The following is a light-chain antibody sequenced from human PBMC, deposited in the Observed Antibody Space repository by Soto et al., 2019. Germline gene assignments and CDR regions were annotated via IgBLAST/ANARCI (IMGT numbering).Light chain of an antibody. J-gene: IGLJ1*01. Sequence: QAVVTQPPSVSGAPGQRVTISCTGSSSNIGAGYDVHWYQQLPGTAPKLLIYANINRPSGVPDRVSGSKSGTSASLAITGLQAEDEADYYCQSYDSSLSALFGTGTKVTVL. CDR1: SSNIGAGYD. V-gene: IGLV1-40*01. CDR3: QSYDSSLSAL. CDR2: ANI.